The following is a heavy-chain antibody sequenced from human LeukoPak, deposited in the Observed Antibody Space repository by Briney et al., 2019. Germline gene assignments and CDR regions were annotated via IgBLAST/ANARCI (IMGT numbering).Heavy chain of an antibody. Sequence: QPGGSLRLSCAASGFTFSSYAVTWVRQAPGKGLEWVSGMTGSGDTTFYADSVKGRFTISRDNSKNTLYLQMHSLRAEDTAVCYCVKDYSTIAAAANPLFDYWGQGALVTVSS. CDR1: GFTFSSYA. J-gene: IGHJ4*02. CDR2: MTGSGDTT. CDR3: VKDYSTIAAAANPLFDY. D-gene: IGHD6-13*01. V-gene: IGHV3-23*01.